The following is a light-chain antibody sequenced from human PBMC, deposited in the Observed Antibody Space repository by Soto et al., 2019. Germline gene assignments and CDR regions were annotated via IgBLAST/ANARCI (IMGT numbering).Light chain of an antibody. Sequence: DIQLTPSRSTLSASVRERGTRTCRASQDIAIYLAWYQQKPGEAPKLLIYAASTLESGVPSRFSGSGSGTEFTLTISSLQPDDFATYYCQQYNSYSGTFGQGTKVDIK. CDR1: QDIAIY. V-gene: IGKV1-9*01. J-gene: IGKJ1*01. CDR2: AAS. CDR3: QQYNSYSGT.